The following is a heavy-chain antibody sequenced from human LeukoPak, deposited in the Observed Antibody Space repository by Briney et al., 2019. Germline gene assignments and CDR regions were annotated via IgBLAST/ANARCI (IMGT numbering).Heavy chain of an antibody. D-gene: IGHD6-19*01. CDR2: ISGSGGST. CDR1: GFTFSSYA. J-gene: IGHJ4*02. CDR3: AKTDRMAVAGNFFDY. Sequence: GGSLRLSCAASGFTFSSYAMSWVRQAPGKGLEWGSAISGSGGSTYYAASVKGRFTISRDNSKNTLYLQMNSLRAEDTAVYYCAKTDRMAVAGNFFDYWGQGTLVTVSS. V-gene: IGHV3-23*01.